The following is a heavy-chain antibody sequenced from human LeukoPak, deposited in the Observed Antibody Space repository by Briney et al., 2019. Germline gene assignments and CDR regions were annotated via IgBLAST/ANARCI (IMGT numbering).Heavy chain of an antibody. V-gene: IGHV3-23*01. CDR1: GFTFRIYA. Sequence: GGSLRLSCAASGFTFRIYAMSWVRQPPGKGLEWVSAISGSGGSTYYAESVKGRFTISRDNSKHTLYLEMNSLRAVDTAVYYCAKDFFDSSSCYYFDYWGRGTLVTVSS. D-gene: IGHD2-2*01. J-gene: IGHJ4*02. CDR2: ISGSGGST. CDR3: AKDFFDSSSCYYFDY.